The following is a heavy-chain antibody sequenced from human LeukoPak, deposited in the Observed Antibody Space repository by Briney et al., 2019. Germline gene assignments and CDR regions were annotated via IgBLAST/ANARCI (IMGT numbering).Heavy chain of an antibody. CDR2: ISGSGGST. D-gene: IGHD3-10*01. CDR3: AKDSTGRPTGAFDI. J-gene: IGHJ3*02. V-gene: IGHV3-23*01. CDR1: GFTFSSYS. Sequence: GGSLRLSCAASGFTFSSYSMNWVRQAPGKGLEWVSAISGSGGSTYYADSVKGRFTISRDNSKNTLYLQMNSLRAEDTAVYYCAKDSTGRPTGAFDIWGQGTMVTVSS.